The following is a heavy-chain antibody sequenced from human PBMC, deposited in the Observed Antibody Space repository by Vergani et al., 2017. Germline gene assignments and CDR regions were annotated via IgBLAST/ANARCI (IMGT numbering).Heavy chain of an antibody. D-gene: IGHD3-22*01. CDR3: ARLYGRDSSGSKYFDY. CDR1: GYSFTNYW. CDR2: IHLADSDT. V-gene: IGHV5-51*01. J-gene: IGHJ4*02. Sequence: EVQLVQSGAEVKKPGESLKISCQISGYSFTNYWIGWVRQMPGKGLEWMGIIHLADSDTRYSPSFQGQVTISVDKSISTAYLQRSSLRASDSAMYYCARLYGRDSSGSKYFDYRGQGTLVTVSS.